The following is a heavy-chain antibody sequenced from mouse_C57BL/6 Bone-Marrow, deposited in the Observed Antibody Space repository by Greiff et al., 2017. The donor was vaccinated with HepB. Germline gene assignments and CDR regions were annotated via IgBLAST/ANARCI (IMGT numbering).Heavy chain of an antibody. J-gene: IGHJ1*03. V-gene: IGHV5-9-1*02. CDR3: TRGDYYDYDGRYFDV. CDR1: GFTFSSYA. Sequence: DVHLVESGEGLVKPGGSLKLSCAASGFTFSSYAMSWVRQTPEKRLEWVAYISSGGDYIYYADTVKGRFTISRDNARNTLYLQMSSLKSEDTAMYYCTRGDYYDYDGRYFDVWGTGTTVTVSS. CDR2: ISSGGDYI. D-gene: IGHD2-4*01.